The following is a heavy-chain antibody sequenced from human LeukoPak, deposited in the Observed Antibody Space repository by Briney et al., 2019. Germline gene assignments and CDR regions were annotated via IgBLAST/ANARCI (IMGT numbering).Heavy chain of an antibody. CDR3: ARDAPGYSYGTYYFDY. D-gene: IGHD5-18*01. J-gene: IGHJ4*02. Sequence: PSETLSLTCTVSGGSISSYYWSWIRQPPGKGLEWIGYIYYSGSTNYNPSLKSRVTISVDTSKNQFSLKLSSVTAADTAVYYCARDAPGYSYGTYYFDYWGQGTLVTVSS. CDR1: GGSISSYY. CDR2: IYYSGST. V-gene: IGHV4-59*01.